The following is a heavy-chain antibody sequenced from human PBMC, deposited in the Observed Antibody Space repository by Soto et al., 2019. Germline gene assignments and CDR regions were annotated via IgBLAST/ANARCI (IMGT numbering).Heavy chain of an antibody. CDR2: IYYSGST. CDR1: GGSISSGGYY. V-gene: IGHV4-31*03. Sequence: ALSLTCTVSGGSISSGGYYWGWIRQHPGKGLEWIGYIYYSGSTYYNPSLKSRVTISVDTSKNQFSLKLSSVTAADTAVYYCARGGPYYYYGMDVWGQGTTVTVSS. J-gene: IGHJ6*02. D-gene: IGHD3-16*01. CDR3: ARGGPYYYYGMDV.